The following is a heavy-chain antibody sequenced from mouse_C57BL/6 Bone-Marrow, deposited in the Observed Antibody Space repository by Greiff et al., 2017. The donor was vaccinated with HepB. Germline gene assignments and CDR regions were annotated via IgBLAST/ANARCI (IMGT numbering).Heavy chain of an antibody. Sequence: QVQLQQPGAELVKPGASVKLSCKASGYTFTSYWMHWVKRRPGRGLEWIGRIDTNSGGTKYNEKFKRKATLTVDKPSSTAYMQLSSLTSEDSAVYYCARDYDGSSCYFDVWGTVTTVTVSS. CDR1: GYTFTSYW. D-gene: IGHD1-1*01. V-gene: IGHV1-72*01. CDR2: IDTNSGGT. J-gene: IGHJ1*03. CDR3: ARDYDGSSCYFDV.